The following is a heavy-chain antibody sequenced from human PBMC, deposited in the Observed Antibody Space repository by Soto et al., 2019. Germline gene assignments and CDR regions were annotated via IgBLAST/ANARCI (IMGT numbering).Heavy chain of an antibody. CDR3: AKAPGYCSSTSCYGSAFDI. J-gene: IGHJ3*02. CDR2: ISWNSGSI. Sequence: DVQLVESGGGLVQPGRSLRLSCAASGFTFDDYAMHWVRQAPGKGLEWVSGISWNSGSIGYADSVKGRFTISRDNAKNSLYLQMNSLRAEDTALYYCAKAPGYCSSTSCYGSAFDIWGQGTMVTVSS. CDR1: GFTFDDYA. D-gene: IGHD2-2*01. V-gene: IGHV3-9*01.